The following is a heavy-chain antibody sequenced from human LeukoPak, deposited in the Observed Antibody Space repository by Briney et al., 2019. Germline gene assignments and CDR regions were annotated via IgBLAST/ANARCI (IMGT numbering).Heavy chain of an antibody. Sequence: GGSLRLSCAASGFTFSTYWMSWVRQAPGKGLKWVANIKQDGSEKYYIDSVKGRFTISRGNAKNSLYLQMNSLRAEDTAMYYCARDSAGNDYWGQGTLVTVSS. V-gene: IGHV3-7*01. J-gene: IGHJ4*02. CDR3: ARDSAGNDY. CDR1: GFTFSTYW. CDR2: IKQDGSEK. D-gene: IGHD6-13*01.